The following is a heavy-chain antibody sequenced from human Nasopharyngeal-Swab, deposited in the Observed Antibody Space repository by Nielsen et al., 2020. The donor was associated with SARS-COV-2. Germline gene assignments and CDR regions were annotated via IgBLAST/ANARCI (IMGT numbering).Heavy chain of an antibody. CDR1: GYTFINHD. J-gene: IGHJ5*02. V-gene: IGHV1-8*01. Sequence: ASVKVSCKASGYTFINHDINWVRQSTGQGLEWMGWMSPNSGNTGYAQKFQGRVTMTRNTSTSTAYLELSSLRSEDTAVYYCASGGSSLGANLEDPWDQGTLVTVSS. CDR3: ASGGSSLGANLEDP. D-gene: IGHD3-10*01. CDR2: MSPNSGNT.